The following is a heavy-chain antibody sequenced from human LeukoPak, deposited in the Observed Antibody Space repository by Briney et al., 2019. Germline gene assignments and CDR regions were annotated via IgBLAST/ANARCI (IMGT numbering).Heavy chain of an antibody. CDR1: GYTFIGYY. CDR2: INPDSGGT. V-gene: IGHV1-2*02. D-gene: IGHD1-26*01. CDR3: VRSGSSYHFDS. Sequence: ASVKVSCKASGYTFIGYYMHWVRQAPGQGLEWMGWINPDSGGTNYAQKFQGRVTMTSDTSISTAYMELSRLRSDDTAVYYCVRSGSSYHFDSWGQGTLVTVSS. J-gene: IGHJ4*02.